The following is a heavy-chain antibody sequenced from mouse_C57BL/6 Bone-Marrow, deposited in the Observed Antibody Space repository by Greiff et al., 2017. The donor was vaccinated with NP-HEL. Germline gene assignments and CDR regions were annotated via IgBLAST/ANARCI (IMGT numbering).Heavy chain of an antibody. CDR1: GYTFTSYW. V-gene: IGHV1-61*01. J-gene: IGHJ1*03. D-gene: IGHD2-2*01. CDR2: IYPSDSET. Sequence: QVQLQQPGAELVRPGSSVKLSCKASGYTFTSYWMDWVKQRPGQGLEWIGNIYPSDSETHYNQKFKDKATLTVDKSSSTAYMQLSSLTSEDSAVYYCARGGKSTMVTGGNFDVWGTGTTVTVSS. CDR3: ARGGKSTMVTGGNFDV.